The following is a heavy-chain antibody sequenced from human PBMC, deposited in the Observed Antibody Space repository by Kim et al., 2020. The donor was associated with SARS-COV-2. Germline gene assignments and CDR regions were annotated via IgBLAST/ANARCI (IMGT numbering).Heavy chain of an antibody. Sequence: GGSLRLSCAASGFIFKNYAMNWVRQSPGKGLEWISHISTTGSSIYYADSVKGRFTISRDNAKNSLYLQMNSLRDQDTALYYCTRDAYAYEYWGQGSLVTVSS. V-gene: IGHV3-48*02. CDR3: TRDAYAYEY. CDR2: ISTTGSSI. CDR1: GFIFKNYA. D-gene: IGHD5-12*01. J-gene: IGHJ4*02.